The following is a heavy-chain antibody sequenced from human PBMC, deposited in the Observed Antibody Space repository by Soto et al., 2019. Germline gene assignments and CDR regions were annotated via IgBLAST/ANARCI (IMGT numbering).Heavy chain of an antibody. D-gene: IGHD6-19*01. J-gene: IGHJ4*02. CDR2: INAGNGNT. V-gene: IGHV1-3*01. Sequence: SVKVSCKASGYTFTSYAMHWVRQAPGQRLEWMGWINAGNGNTKYSQKFQGRVTITRDTSASTAYMELSSLRSEDTAVYYCARALIAVAGTAAFDYWGQGTLVTVSS. CDR1: GYTFTSYA. CDR3: ARALIAVAGTAAFDY.